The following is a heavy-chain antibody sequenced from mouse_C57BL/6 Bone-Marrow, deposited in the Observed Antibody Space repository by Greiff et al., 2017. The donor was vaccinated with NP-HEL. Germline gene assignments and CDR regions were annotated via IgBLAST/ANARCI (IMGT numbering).Heavy chain of an antibody. J-gene: IGHJ1*03. CDR1: GYTFTSYW. CDR2: IDPSDSDT. Sequence: QVQLQQPGAELVRPGSSVKLSCKASGYTFTSYWMHWVKQRPIQGLEWIGNIDPSDSDTHYNEKFKDKATLTVDKSSSTAYMQLSSLTSEDSAVYDCARGGYDWYFDVWGTGTTVTVSS. V-gene: IGHV1-52*01. CDR3: ARGGYDWYFDV. D-gene: IGHD2-2*01.